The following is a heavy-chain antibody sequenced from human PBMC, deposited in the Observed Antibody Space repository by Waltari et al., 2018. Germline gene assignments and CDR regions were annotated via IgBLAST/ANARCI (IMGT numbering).Heavy chain of an antibody. CDR1: GFTFSSYG. J-gene: IGHJ4*02. CDR2: IRYDGSKK. D-gene: IGHD6-25*01. CDR3: AKDHSSGRERFFDY. V-gene: IGHV3-30*02. Sequence: QVQLVESGGGVVQPGGSLRLSCAASGFTFSSYGMHWVRQAPGKGLEWVAFIRYDGSKKYYADSVKGRFTISRDNSKNTLYLQMNSLRAEDTAVYYCAKDHSSGRERFFDYWGQGTLVTVSS.